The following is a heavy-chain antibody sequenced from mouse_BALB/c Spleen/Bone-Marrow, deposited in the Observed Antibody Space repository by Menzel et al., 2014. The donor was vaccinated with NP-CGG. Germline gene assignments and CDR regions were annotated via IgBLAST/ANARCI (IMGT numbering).Heavy chain of an antibody. V-gene: IGHV1-54*01. CDR3: ARFTRDY. Sequence: VQLQQSGDELVRPGTSVEVSCKASGYAFTNYLIEWFKQRPGQGLEWIGRINPGIGGTTYNAKFKGKATLTADKSSTTAYMQLSSLTSDDSAVYFCARFTRDYWGQGTTLTVSS. CDR2: INPGIGGT. CDR1: GYAFTNYL. J-gene: IGHJ2*01.